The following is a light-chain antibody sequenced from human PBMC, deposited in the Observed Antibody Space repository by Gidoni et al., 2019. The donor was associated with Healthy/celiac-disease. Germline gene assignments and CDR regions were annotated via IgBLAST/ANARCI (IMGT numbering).Light chain of an antibody. J-gene: IGKJ1*01. V-gene: IGKV1-39*01. CDR1: QSISSY. CDR2: AAS. Sequence: DIQMTQSPSSLSASVGDRVTITCRASQSISSYLNWYQQKPGKAPKLLIYAASSLQSGVPSRFSGSGSGTDFLLTISSLQPEDFATYYCQQSYSTPWTFGQGTKVKIK. CDR3: QQSYSTPWT.